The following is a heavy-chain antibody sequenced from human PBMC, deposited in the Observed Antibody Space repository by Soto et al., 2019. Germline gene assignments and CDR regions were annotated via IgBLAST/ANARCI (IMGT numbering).Heavy chain of an antibody. D-gene: IGHD5-18*01. CDR3: ARDPLWGTAMVLWYFDL. CDR1: GFTFSSYS. J-gene: IGHJ2*01. V-gene: IGHV3-48*01. CDR2: ISSSSSTI. Sequence: EVQLVESGGGLVQPGGSLRLSCAASGFTFSSYSMNWVRQAPGKGLEWVSYISSSSSTIYYADSVKGRFTISRDKSKNTLYLQMNSLRAEDTAVYYCARDPLWGTAMVLWYFDLWGRGTLVTVSS.